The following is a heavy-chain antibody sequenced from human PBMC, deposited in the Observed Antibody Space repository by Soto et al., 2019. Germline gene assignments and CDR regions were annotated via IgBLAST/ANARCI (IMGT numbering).Heavy chain of an antibody. CDR1: GFTFSHYT. CDR2: ISDRPTGHT. Sequence: PGGSLRLSCVASGFTFSHYTLNWVRRAPGKGLEWVSTISDRPTGHTHYAESVRGRFTISRDDPRDTVFLQMDSLRAEDTAVYYCTTRMTANFDYWGPGVLVTVFS. V-gene: IGHV3-23*01. J-gene: IGHJ4*02. CDR3: TTRMTANFDY. D-gene: IGHD2-21*02.